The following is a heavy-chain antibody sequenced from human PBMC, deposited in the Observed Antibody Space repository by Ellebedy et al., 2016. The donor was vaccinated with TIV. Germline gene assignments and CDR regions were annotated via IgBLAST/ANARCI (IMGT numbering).Heavy chain of an antibody. CDR2: INKDGSEK. J-gene: IGHJ4*02. Sequence: GESLKISCAASGFTFSSYWMSWVRQAPGKGLEWVANINKDGSEKYSVDSVKGRLTISRDNSKNTLYLQMNSLRAEDTAVYYCATDHYWGQGTLVTVSS. CDR3: ATDHY. CDR1: GFTFSSYW. V-gene: IGHV3-7*01.